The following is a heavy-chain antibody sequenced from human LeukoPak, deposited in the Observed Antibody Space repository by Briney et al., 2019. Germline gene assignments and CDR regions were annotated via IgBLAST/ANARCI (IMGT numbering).Heavy chain of an antibody. Sequence: PSETLSLTCTVSGGSISSYYWTWIRQPAGKGLEWIGRMYASGSTDYNPSLKSRVTMSVETSKNQFSLKLSSVTAADTAVYYCARGKIFGVVTGGYYFDYWGQGTLVTVSS. CDR1: GGSISSYY. J-gene: IGHJ4*02. D-gene: IGHD3-3*01. V-gene: IGHV4-4*07. CDR3: ARGKIFGVVTGGYYFDY. CDR2: MYASGST.